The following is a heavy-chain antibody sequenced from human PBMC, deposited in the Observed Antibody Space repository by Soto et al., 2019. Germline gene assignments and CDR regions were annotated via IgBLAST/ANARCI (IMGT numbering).Heavy chain of an antibody. CDR1: GGTFSSYA. CDR3: ARESSINWGPYYGMDV. D-gene: IGHD7-27*01. J-gene: IGHJ6*02. Sequence: GASVKVSCKASGGTFSSYAISWVRQAPGQGLEWMGGIIPIFGTANYAQKFQGRVTITADKSTSTAYMELSSLRSEDTAVYYCARESSINWGPYYGMDVWGQGTTVTVSS. CDR2: IIPIFGTA. V-gene: IGHV1-69*06.